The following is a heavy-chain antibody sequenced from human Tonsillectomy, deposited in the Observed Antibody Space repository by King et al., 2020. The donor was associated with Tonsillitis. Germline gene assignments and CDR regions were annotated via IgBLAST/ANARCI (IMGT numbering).Heavy chain of an antibody. CDR1: GFTFSSYG. V-gene: IGHV3-30*18. J-gene: IGHJ4*02. Sequence: VQLVESGGGVVQPGRSLRLSCAASGFTFSSYGMHWVRQAPGKGLEWVAIISYDGSNKYSADPVKGRFTISRDNSKNTLYLQMNSLRTEDTAVYYCAKDGALGIPTHFDYWGQGTLVTVSS. CDR3: AKDGALGIPTHFDY. CDR2: ISYDGSNK. D-gene: IGHD7-27*01.